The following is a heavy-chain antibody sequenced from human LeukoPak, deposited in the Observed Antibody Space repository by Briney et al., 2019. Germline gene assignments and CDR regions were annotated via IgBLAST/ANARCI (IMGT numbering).Heavy chain of an antibody. V-gene: IGHV3-9*01. Sequence: GGSLRLSCAASGFTFDDYAMHWVRQAPGKGLEWVSGISWNRGSIAYADSVRGRFTISRDNAKNSLYLQMNSLRAEDTAVYYCARGGGCWGQGTLVTVSS. CDR3: ARGGGC. CDR1: GFTFDDYA. D-gene: IGHD6-19*01. J-gene: IGHJ4*02. CDR2: ISWNRGSI.